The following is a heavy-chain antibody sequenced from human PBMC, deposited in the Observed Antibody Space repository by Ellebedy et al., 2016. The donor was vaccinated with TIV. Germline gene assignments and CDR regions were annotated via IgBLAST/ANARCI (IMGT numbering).Heavy chain of an antibody. J-gene: IGHJ4*02. CDR2: INHSGST. D-gene: IGHD4-17*01. Sequence: SETLSLTXAVYGGSFSGYYWSWIRQPPGKGLEWIGEINHSGSTNYNPSLKSRVTISVDTSKNQFSLKLSSVTAADTAVYYCARSRGYGTTPDYWGQGTLVTVSS. CDR1: GGSFSGYY. V-gene: IGHV4-34*01. CDR3: ARSRGYGTTPDY.